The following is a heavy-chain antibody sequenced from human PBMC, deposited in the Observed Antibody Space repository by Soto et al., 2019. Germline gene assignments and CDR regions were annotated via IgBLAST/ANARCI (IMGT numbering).Heavy chain of an antibody. CDR1: GGTFSSYA. CDR2: IIPIFGTA. Sequence: VKVSCKASGGTFSSYAISWVRQAPGQGLEWMGGIIPIFGTANYAQKFQGRVTITADESTSTAYMELSSLRSEDTAVYYCASPGGDSSGYFYFDYWGQGTLVTVSS. J-gene: IGHJ4*02. V-gene: IGHV1-69*01. CDR3: ASPGGDSSGYFYFDY. D-gene: IGHD3-22*01.